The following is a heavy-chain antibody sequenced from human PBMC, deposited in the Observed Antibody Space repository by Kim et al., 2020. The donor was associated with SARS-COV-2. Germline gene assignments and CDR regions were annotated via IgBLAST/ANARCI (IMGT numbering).Heavy chain of an antibody. CDR3: ARDGYGGFGVGMDV. D-gene: IGHD3-10*01. Sequence: GGSLRLSCAASGFTFSSYSMNWVRQAPGKGLEWVSSISSSSSYIYYADSVKGRFTISRDNAKNSLYLQMNSLRAEDTAVYYCARDGYGGFGVGMDVWGQGTTVTVSS. V-gene: IGHV3-21*01. J-gene: IGHJ6*02. CDR2: ISSSSSYI. CDR1: GFTFSSYS.